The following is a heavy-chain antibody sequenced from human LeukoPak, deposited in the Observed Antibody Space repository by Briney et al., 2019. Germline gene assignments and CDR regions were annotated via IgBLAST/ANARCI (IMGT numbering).Heavy chain of an antibody. CDR1: GGSISSYY. D-gene: IGHD3-16*01. V-gene: IGHV4-59*01. J-gene: IGHJ3*02. CDR2: IYYSGST. Sequence: KPSETLSLTCTVSGGSISSYYWSWIRQPPGKGLEWIGYIYYSGSTNYNPSLKSRVTISVDTSKNQFSLKLSSVTAADTAVYYYARGLGAFDIWGQGTMVTVSS. CDR3: ARGLGAFDI.